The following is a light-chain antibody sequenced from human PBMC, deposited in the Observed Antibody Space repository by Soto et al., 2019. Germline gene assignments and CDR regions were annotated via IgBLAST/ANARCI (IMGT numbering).Light chain of an antibody. Sequence: AIQLTQSPSSLSASVGDRVTITCRASQGVRTDLGWYQQQPGKAPRLLIYSASSLQAGVTSRFSGDGSGTDLTLTIDSLQPEDFATYYCLQDYTYPRTFGGGTRVEIK. CDR2: SAS. J-gene: IGKJ4*02. CDR1: QGVRTD. CDR3: LQDYTYPRT. V-gene: IGKV1-6*01.